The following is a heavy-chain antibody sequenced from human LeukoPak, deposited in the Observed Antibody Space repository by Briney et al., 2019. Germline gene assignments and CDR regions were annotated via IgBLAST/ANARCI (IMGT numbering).Heavy chain of an antibody. CDR3: ARGPNYSIFASAYYYYMDV. CDR1: GYMFTNYD. Sequence: ASVTVSCTASGYMFTNYDINWVRQATGQGLEWMGWMNPQSGNTGYTQKLRGRVTITRDTSITTAYMELSSLRSEDTAVYYCARGPNYSIFASAYYYYMDVWGKGTTVTVSS. V-gene: IGHV1-8*03. D-gene: IGHD4-11*01. J-gene: IGHJ6*03. CDR2: MNPQSGNT.